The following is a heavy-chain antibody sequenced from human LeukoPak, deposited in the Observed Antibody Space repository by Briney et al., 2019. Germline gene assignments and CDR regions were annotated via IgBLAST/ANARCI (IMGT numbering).Heavy chain of an antibody. CDR1: GFTFSNYA. CDR3: AKGVIPAVDY. CDR2: ISGSGGST. J-gene: IGHJ4*02. Sequence: PGGSLRLSCAASGFTFSNYAMSWVRPAPGKGLEWVSGISGSGGSTYYADSVKGRFTISRDNSKNTLYLQMNSLRAEDTAVYYCAKGVIPAVDYWGQGTLVTVSS. V-gene: IGHV3-23*01. D-gene: IGHD2-2*01.